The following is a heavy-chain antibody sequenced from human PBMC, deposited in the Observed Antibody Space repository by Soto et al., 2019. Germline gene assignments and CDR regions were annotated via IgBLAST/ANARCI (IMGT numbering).Heavy chain of an antibody. Sequence: QLQLQESGAGLVKPSQTLSLTCAVSGGSISSCGYYCNWIRQPPVKGLEWNGYIYHSGSTYYNPSLKSRVTISVDRSMNQFSLKLSSVTAADTAVYYCARGVTTVTTVDYRGQGTMVTVSS. J-gene: IGHJ4*02. CDR2: IYHSGST. CDR1: GGSISSCGYY. V-gene: IGHV4-30-2*01. D-gene: IGHD4-17*01. CDR3: ARGVTTVTTVDY.